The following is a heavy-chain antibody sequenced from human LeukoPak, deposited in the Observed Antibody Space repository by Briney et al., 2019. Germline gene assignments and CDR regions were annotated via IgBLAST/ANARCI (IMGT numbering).Heavy chain of an antibody. V-gene: IGHV1-18*01. CDR1: GYTFTSYG. Sequence: ASVKVSCKASGYTFTSYGISWVRQASGQGLEWMGWISAYNGNTNYAQKLQGRVTMATDTSTSTAYMELRSLRSDDTAVYYCARDLYDYGDYVFDYWGQGTLVTVSS. CDR3: ARDLYDYGDYVFDY. CDR2: ISAYNGNT. J-gene: IGHJ4*02. D-gene: IGHD4-17*01.